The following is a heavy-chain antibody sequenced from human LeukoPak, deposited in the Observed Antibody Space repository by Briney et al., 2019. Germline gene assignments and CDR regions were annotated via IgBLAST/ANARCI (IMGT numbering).Heavy chain of an antibody. CDR1: GFTFSSYS. D-gene: IGHD3-10*01. CDR2: IKQDETEI. J-gene: IGHJ4*02. Sequence: GGSLRLSCAASGFTFSSYSMNWVRQAPGKGLEWVANIKQDETEIYYADSVKGRFTISRDNAKNSLYLQMNSLRAEDMALYYCAKAQLHYFASGSYFDYWGQGTLVTVSS. V-gene: IGHV3-7*03. CDR3: AKAQLHYFASGSYFDY.